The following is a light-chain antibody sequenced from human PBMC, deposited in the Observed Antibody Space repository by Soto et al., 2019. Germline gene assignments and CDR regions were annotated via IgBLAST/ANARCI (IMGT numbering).Light chain of an antibody. CDR3: QQYGSSPFT. J-gene: IGKJ3*01. CDR1: QSINSN. CDR2: GSS. Sequence: EIVMTQSPATLSLSPGERATLSCRASQSINSNLAWYQQKPGQAPRLLISGSSIRATGIPARFSGSGSGTNFTLTISSLEPEDFAVFYCQQYGSSPFTFGPGTKVDFK. V-gene: IGKV3D-15*01.